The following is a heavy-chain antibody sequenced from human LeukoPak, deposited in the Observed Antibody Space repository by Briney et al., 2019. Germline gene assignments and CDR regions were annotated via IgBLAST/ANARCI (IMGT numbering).Heavy chain of an antibody. D-gene: IGHD5-24*01. CDR2: INPNSGDT. CDR1: GYTFTGYY. V-gene: IGHV1-2*02. Sequence: ASVKVSCKASGYTFTGYYMYWVRQAPGQGLEWMGWINPNSGDTNYAQKFQGRVTMTRDTSISTAYMDLSRLRSDDTAVYYCARRAGYNPGDYWGQGTLVTVSS. CDR3: ARRAGYNPGDY. J-gene: IGHJ4*02.